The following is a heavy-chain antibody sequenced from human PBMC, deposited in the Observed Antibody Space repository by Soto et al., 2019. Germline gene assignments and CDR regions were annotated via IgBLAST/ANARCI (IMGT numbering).Heavy chain of an antibody. CDR1: GFSFSGYA. CDR3: AKDGYYDVLTGRENWFDP. V-gene: IGHV3-30*18. Sequence: GGSLRLSCAASGFSFSGYAMRWVRQSPGEGLEWVALISYVGSNKYYADSVKGRFTISRDNSKNTLYLQMNSLRAEDTAIYYCAKDGYYDVLTGRENWFDPWGQGTLVTVSS. CDR2: ISYVGSNK. D-gene: IGHD3-9*01. J-gene: IGHJ5*02.